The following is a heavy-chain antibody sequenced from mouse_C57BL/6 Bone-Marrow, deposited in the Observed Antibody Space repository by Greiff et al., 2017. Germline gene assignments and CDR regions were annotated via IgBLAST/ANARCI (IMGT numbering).Heavy chain of an antibody. V-gene: IGHV14-4*01. CDR3: TTFYDSNLPYYFDY. CDR1: GFNIKDDY. CDR2: IDPENGDT. J-gene: IGHJ2*01. D-gene: IGHD2-5*01. Sequence: VQLQQSGAELVRPGASVKLSCTASGFNIKDDYMHWVKQRPEQGLEWIGWIDPENGDTEYASKFQGKATITADTSSNTAYLQLSSLTSEDTAVYYCTTFYDSNLPYYFDYWGQGTTLTVSS.